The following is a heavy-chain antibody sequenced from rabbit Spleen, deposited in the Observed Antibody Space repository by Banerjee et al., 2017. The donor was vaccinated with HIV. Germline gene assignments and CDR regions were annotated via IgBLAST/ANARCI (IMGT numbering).Heavy chain of an antibody. CDR1: GVSFSSSYD. CDR3: ARDAGSGDYIDVYFDL. CDR2: IYTGNGKT. D-gene: IGHD8-1*01. J-gene: IGHJ4*01. Sequence: QELLEESGGGLVKPEGSLTLTCTASGVSFSSSYDMCWVRQAPGKGLEWIGCIYTGNGKTYYASWAKGRFTISKSSSTTVTLQMTSLTAADTATYFCARDAGSGDYIDVYFDLWGPGTLVTVS. V-gene: IGHV1S45*01.